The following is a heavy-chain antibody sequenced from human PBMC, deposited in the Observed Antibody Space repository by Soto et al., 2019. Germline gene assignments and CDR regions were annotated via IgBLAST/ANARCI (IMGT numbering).Heavy chain of an antibody. V-gene: IGHV4-30-4*01. CDR3: DSVPVGHNLEY. CDR1: GFCISSGYYY. CDR2: IYYSGST. Sequence: PSATXSLTCTVSGFCISSGYYYWGWIRQPPGKVLEWIGYIYYSGSTYYNPSLKSRFTISVDTSKNQFSLKLSSVTAADKAVYYSDSVPVGHNLEYWGPGTL. J-gene: IGHJ4*02. D-gene: IGHD1-26*01.